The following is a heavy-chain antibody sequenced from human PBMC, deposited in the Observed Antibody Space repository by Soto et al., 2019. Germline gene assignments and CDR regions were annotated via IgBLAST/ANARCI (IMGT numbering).Heavy chain of an antibody. Sequence: GESLKISCKVSGYSFTSYWISWVRQMPGKGLEWMGRIDPSDSYTNYSPSFQGHVTISADKSISTAYLQWSSLKASDTAMYYCARQGESDRISYYYRMVVWGQGSQVTDSX. CDR3: ARQGESDRISYYYRMVV. J-gene: IGHJ6*02. D-gene: IGHD3-10*01. V-gene: IGHV5-10-1*01. CDR1: GYSFTSYW. CDR2: IDPSDSYT.